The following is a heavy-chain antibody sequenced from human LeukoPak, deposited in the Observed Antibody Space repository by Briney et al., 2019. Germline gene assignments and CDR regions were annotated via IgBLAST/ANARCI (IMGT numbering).Heavy chain of an antibody. V-gene: IGHV3-23*01. Sequence: GGSLRLSCAASRFTFSSYAMSWVRQAPGKGLEWVSAISGSGGSTYYADSVKGRFTISRDNSKNTLYLQMNSLRAEDTAVYYCAKDFKTGMATVTTYYFDYWGQGTLVTVSS. D-gene: IGHD4-11*01. CDR1: RFTFSSYA. CDR3: AKDFKTGMATVTTYYFDY. CDR2: ISGSGGST. J-gene: IGHJ4*02.